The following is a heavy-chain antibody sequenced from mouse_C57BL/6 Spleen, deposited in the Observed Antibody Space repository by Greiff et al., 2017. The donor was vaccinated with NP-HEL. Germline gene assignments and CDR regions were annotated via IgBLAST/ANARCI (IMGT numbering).Heavy chain of an antibody. CDR1: GFTFSDYY. Sequence: DVKLVESEGGLVQPGSSMKLSCTASGFTFSDYYMAWVRQVPEKGLEWVANINYDGSSTYYLDSLKSRFIISRDNAKNILYLQMSSLKSEDTATYYCARSYGSSGAMDYWGQGTSVTVSS. J-gene: IGHJ4*01. CDR3: ARSYGSSGAMDY. CDR2: INYDGSST. V-gene: IGHV5-16*01. D-gene: IGHD1-1*01.